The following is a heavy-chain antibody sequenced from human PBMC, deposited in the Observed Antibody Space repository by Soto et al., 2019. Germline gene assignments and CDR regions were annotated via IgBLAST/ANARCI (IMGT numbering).Heavy chain of an antibody. D-gene: IGHD4-17*01. Sequence: QVQLVQSGAEVKKPGASVKVSCRASGYTFTNYYIHWVRQAPGQGLEWMGIINPSGGSTGYAQKFQGRVTMTRDTSTSTSYMELSSLRSEDTAMYYCTKGSFTVTTHAMDDWGKGTTVTVSS. CDR2: INPSGGST. J-gene: IGHJ6*03. CDR1: GYTFTNYY. V-gene: IGHV1-46*03. CDR3: TKGSFTVTTHAMDD.